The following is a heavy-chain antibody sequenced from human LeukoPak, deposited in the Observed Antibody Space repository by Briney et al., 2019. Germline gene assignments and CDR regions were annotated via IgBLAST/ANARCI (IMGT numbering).Heavy chain of an antibody. D-gene: IGHD2-2*01. CDR2: IYPRGST. CDR1: GGSISSGSYS. CDR3: ARLKYQLLLYGEFDY. V-gene: IGHV4-30-2*01. J-gene: IGHJ4*02. Sequence: SQTLSLTCAVSGGSISSGSYSWSWIRQPPGKGLEWIGYIYPRGSTYYNPSLKSRVILSLDKSANQFSLNLSSVTAADTAVYYCARLKYQLLLYGEFDYWGQGTLVTVSS.